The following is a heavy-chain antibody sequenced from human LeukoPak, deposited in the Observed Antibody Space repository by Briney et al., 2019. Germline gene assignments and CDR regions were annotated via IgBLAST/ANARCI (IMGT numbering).Heavy chain of an antibody. CDR1: GGSISSGDYY. CDR3: ARDPSRSYMTGPWWFDP. Sequence: SQTLSLTCTVSGGSISSGDYYWSWIRQPPGKGLEWIGYIYYSGSTYYNPSLKSRVTISVDTSKNQFSLKLSSVTAADTAVYYCARDPSRSYMTGPWWFDPWGKGTLVPFSS. V-gene: IGHV4-30-4*01. D-gene: IGHD3-9*01. J-gene: IGHJ5*02. CDR2: IYYSGST.